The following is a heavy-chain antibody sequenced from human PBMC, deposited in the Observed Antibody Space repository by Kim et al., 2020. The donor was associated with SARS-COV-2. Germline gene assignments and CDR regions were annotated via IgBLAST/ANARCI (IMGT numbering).Heavy chain of an antibody. Sequence: GGSLRLSCAASGFTFSSYSMNGVRQAPGKGLEWVSSISSSSSYIYYADSVKGRFTISRDNAKNSLYLQMNSLRAEDTAVYYCARALPWGYCTNGVCYPFDYWGQGTLVTVSS. CDR2: ISSSSSYI. D-gene: IGHD2-8*01. CDR3: ARALPWGYCTNGVCYPFDY. J-gene: IGHJ4*02. V-gene: IGHV3-21*01. CDR1: GFTFSSYS.